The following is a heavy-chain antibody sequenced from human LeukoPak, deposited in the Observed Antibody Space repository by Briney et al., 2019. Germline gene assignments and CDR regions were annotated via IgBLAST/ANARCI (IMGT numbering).Heavy chain of an antibody. J-gene: IGHJ4*02. CDR1: GFTFGDYA. D-gene: IGHD1-14*01. V-gene: IGHV3-49*04. CDR3: TRFSSGAQADFDY. Sequence: GGSLRLSCTASGFTFGDYAMSWVRQAPGKGLEWVGFIRSKAYGGTTEYAASVKGRFTISRDDSKSIAYLQMNSLKTEDTAVYYCTRFSSGAQADFDYWGQGTLVTVSS. CDR2: IRSKAYGGTT.